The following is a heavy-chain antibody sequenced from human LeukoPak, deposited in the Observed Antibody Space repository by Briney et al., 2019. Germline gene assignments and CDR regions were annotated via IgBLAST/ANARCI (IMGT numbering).Heavy chain of an antibody. CDR3: AREVGPGRFDP. CDR2: IYYSGST. Sequence: SETLSLTCTVSGGCISSYYWSWIRQPPGKGLEWIGYIYYSGSTNYNPSLKSRVTISVDTSKNQFSLKLSSVTAADTAVYYCAREVGPGRFDPWGQGTLVTVSS. CDR1: GGCISSYY. V-gene: IGHV4-59*01. J-gene: IGHJ5*02.